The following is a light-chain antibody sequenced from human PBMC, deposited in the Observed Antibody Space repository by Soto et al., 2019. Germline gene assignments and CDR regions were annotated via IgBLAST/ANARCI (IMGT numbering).Light chain of an antibody. CDR2: DAS. CDR1: QTVRNNY. V-gene: IGKV3-20*01. CDR3: QQFSSYPLT. J-gene: IGKJ4*01. Sequence: EFVLTQSPGTLSLSPGERATLSCRASQTVRNNYLAWYQQKPGQAPRLLIYDASSRATGIPDRFSGGGFGTDFTLTISILEPEDFAVYYCQQFSSYPLTFGGGTKVEIK.